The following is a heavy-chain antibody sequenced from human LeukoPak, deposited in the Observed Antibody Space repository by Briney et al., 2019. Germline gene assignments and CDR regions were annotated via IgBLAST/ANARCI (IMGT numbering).Heavy chain of an antibody. CDR2: ISGSGGST. D-gene: IGHD3-22*01. Sequence: GGSLRLSCAASGFTFSSYAMSWVRQAPGKGLEWVSAISGSGGSTYYADSVKGRFTISRDNSKNTLYLQMNSLRAEDTAVYYCAKDKGTYYYDSSGYYCPWGQGTLVTVSS. CDR3: AKDKGTYYYDSSGYYCP. V-gene: IGHV3-23*01. J-gene: IGHJ5*02. CDR1: GFTFSSYA.